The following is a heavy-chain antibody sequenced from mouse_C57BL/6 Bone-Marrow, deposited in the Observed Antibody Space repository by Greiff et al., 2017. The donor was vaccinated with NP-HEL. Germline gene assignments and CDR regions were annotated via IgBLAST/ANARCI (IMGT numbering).Heavy chain of an antibody. CDR2: IDPEDGGT. D-gene: IGHD2-5*01. CDR3: AVYSNYDDCDY. J-gene: IGHJ2*01. Sequence: VQLQQSGAELVKPGASVKLSCTASGFNITDYYMHWVKQRTEQGLEWIGRIDPEDGGTKYAAKFKGKATMTADTSSNTAYLQLSSLTSEDTAVDYCAVYSNYDDCDYWGQGTTLTVSS. CDR1: GFNITDYY. V-gene: IGHV14-2*01.